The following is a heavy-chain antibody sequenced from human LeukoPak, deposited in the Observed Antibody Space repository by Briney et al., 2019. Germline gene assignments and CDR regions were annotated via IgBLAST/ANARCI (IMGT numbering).Heavy chain of an antibody. CDR2: ISSSSSYI. CDR1: GFTFSSYA. Sequence: GGSLRLSCAASGFTFSSYAMSWVRQAPGKGLEWVSSISSSSSYIYYADSVKGRFTISRDNAKNSLYLQMNSLRAEDTAVYYCARGSLSRWQWLVLYFDYWGQGTLVTVSS. D-gene: IGHD6-19*01. J-gene: IGHJ4*02. V-gene: IGHV3-21*01. CDR3: ARGSLSRWQWLVLYFDY.